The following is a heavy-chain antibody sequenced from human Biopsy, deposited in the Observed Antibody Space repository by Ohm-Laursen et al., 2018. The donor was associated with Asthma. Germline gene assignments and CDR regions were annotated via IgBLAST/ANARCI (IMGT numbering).Heavy chain of an antibody. CDR2: IYSGGTS. J-gene: IGHJ4*02. D-gene: IGHD6-13*01. CDR3: ARGDSSSWSHYYFDY. Sequence: SLRLSCAASGFAVSRDHMFWVRQASGKGLEWVSVIYSGGTSHTADSVRGRFTISRDYSKNTLYLQMHSLRAEDTAVYYCARGDSSSWSHYYFDYWGQGTLVTVSS. CDR1: GFAVSRDH. V-gene: IGHV3-53*01.